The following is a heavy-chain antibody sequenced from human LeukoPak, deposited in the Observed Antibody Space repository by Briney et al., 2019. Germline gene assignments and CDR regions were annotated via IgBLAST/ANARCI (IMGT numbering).Heavy chain of an antibody. CDR2: ISAYNGDS. V-gene: IGHV1-18*01. Sequence: ASVKVSCKASGYSFTNYGINWVRQAPGQGLEWMGWISAYNGDSNYAQKFQGRVTMTTDTSATTAYMELRSLTSDDTAVYYCARALPEEDYWGQGTLATVSS. CDR1: GYSFTNYG. D-gene: IGHD1-26*01. J-gene: IGHJ4*02. CDR3: ARALPEEDY.